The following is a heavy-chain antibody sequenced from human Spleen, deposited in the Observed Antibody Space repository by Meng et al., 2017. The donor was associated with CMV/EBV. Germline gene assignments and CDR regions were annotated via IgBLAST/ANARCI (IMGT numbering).Heavy chain of an antibody. D-gene: IGHD1-26*01. CDR1: GFIVGDYG. CDR2: VRSQANGGTT. CDR3: ARDAEVGATSDFDL. J-gene: IGHJ2*01. Sequence: GESLKISCTTSGFIVGDYGINWVRQAPGKGLEWVGFVRSQANGGTTEYAASEKGRCIISRDDSKSIAYLQMNSLRAEDTAVSYCARDAEVGATSDFDLWGRGTLVTVSS. V-gene: IGHV3-49*04.